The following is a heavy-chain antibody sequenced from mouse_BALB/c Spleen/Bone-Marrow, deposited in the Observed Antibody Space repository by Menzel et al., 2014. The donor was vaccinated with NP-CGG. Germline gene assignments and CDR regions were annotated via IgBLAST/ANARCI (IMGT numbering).Heavy chain of an antibody. CDR3: AREPTVVAGAWFAY. CDR2: IWGDGST. J-gene: IGHJ3*01. V-gene: IGHV2-6-7*01. CDR1: GFSLTGYG. D-gene: IGHD1-1*01. Sequence: QVQLQQSGPGLVAPSQSLSITCTVSGFSLTGYGVNWVRQPPGKGLEWLGMIWGDGSTDCNSALKSRLSISKDNSKSQVFLKMNSLQTDDTVRYYCAREPTVVAGAWFAYWGQGTLVTVSA.